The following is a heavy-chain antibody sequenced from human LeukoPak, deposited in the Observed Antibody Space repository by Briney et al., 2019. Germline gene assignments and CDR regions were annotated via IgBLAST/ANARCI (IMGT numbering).Heavy chain of an antibody. D-gene: IGHD2-15*01. V-gene: IGHV3-30*02. CDR2: IRYDGSNK. CDR1: GSTFSSYG. J-gene: IGHJ4*02. Sequence: QSGGSLRLSCAASGSTFSSYGMHWVRQAPGKGLEWVAFIRYDGSNKYYADSAKGRFTISRDNSKNTLYLQMNSLRAEDTAVYYCAKVLSVVVAATLLDYWGQGTLVTVSS. CDR3: AKVLSVVVAATLLDY.